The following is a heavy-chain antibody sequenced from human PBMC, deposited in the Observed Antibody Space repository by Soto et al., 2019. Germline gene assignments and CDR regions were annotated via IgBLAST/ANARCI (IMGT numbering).Heavy chain of an antibody. Sequence: QMQLVQSGPEVKKPGTSVKVSCKASGFTFTSSAVQWVRQARGQRLEWIGWIVVGSGNTNYAQKFQERVTITRDMSRSTAYMELSSLRSADTAVYYCAADSGGSYQWGVDVCGQGTTVTVSS. CDR2: IVVGSGNT. V-gene: IGHV1-58*01. CDR3: AADSGGSYQWGVDV. D-gene: IGHD1-26*01. J-gene: IGHJ6*02. CDR1: GFTFTSSA.